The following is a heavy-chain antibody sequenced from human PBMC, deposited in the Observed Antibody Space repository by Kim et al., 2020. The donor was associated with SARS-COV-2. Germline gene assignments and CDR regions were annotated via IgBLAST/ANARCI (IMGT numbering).Heavy chain of an antibody. CDR1: GGSISSSSYY. Sequence: SETLSLTCTVSGGSISSSSYYWGWIRQPPGKGLEWIGSIYYSGSTYYNPSLKSRVTISVDTSKNQFSLKLSSVTAADTAVYYCARDPTLAVAGPDAFDIWGQGTMVTVSS. CDR3: ARDPTLAVAGPDAFDI. V-gene: IGHV4-39*07. CDR2: IYYSGST. J-gene: IGHJ3*02. D-gene: IGHD6-19*01.